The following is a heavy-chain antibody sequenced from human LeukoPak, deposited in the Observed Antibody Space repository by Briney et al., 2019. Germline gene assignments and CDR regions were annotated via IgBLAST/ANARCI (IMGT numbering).Heavy chain of an antibody. Sequence: PGGSLRLSCVASGFTFNNYAMSWVRQAPGKGLEWVSYISSSSSTIYYADSVKGRFTISRDNAKNSLYLQMNSLRAEDTAVYYCASYDGSDFDIWGQGTMVTVSS. J-gene: IGHJ3*02. D-gene: IGHD3-22*01. CDR2: ISSSSSTI. V-gene: IGHV3-48*01. CDR3: ASYDGSDFDI. CDR1: GFTFNNYA.